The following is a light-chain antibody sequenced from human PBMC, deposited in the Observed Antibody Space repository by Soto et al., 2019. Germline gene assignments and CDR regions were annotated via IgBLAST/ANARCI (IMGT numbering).Light chain of an antibody. J-gene: IGLJ1*01. CDR2: EVS. CDR3: SSYAGSNNFV. Sequence: VLTQHPSASGSPGQSVTISCTGTSSDVGGYNYVSWYQQHPGKAPKLMIYEVSERPSGVPDRFSGSKSSNTASLTVSGLQAEDEADYYCSSYAGSNNFVFGTGTKVTVL. CDR1: SSDVGGYNY. V-gene: IGLV2-8*01.